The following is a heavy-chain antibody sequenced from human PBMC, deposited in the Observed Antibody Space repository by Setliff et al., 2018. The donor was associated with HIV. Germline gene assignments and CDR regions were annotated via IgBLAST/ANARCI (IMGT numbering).Heavy chain of an antibody. J-gene: IGHJ3*02. CDR3: AVDSSGWSPSESKTGAFDI. D-gene: IGHD6-19*01. CDR1: GYTFTSYG. Sequence: ASVKVSCKASGYTFTSYGISWVRQAPGQGIEWMGWISAYNGNTNYAQKLQGRVTMNTDTSTSTAYMELRSLRSDDTAVYYCAVDSSGWSPSESKTGAFDIWGQGTMVTVSS. CDR2: ISAYNGNT. V-gene: IGHV1-18*01.